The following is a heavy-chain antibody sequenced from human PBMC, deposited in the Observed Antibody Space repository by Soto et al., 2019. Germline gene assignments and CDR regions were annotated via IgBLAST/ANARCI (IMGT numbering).Heavy chain of an antibody. D-gene: IGHD4-17*01. CDR1: GFTFSSYA. CDR3: EREDGEGYFQH. V-gene: IGHV3-30-3*01. CDR2: ISYDGSNK. Sequence: QVQLVESGGGVVQPGRSLRLSCAASGFTFSSYAMHWVRQAPGKGLEWVAVISYDGSNKYYADSVKGRFTISRDNSKNTLYLQMNSLRAEDTAVYYCEREDGEGYFQHWGQGTLVTVSS. J-gene: IGHJ1*01.